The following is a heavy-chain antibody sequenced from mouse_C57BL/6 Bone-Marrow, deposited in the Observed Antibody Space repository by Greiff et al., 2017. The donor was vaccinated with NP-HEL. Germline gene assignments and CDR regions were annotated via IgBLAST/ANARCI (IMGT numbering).Heavy chain of an antibody. Sequence: QVQLKQSGAELARPGASVKLSCKASGYTFTSYGISWVKQRTGQGLEWIGEIYPRSGNTYYNEKFKGKATLTADKSSSTAYMELRSLTSEDSAVYFCARKGKDFDVWGTGTTVTVSS. V-gene: IGHV1-81*01. CDR1: GYTFTSYG. CDR2: IYPRSGNT. CDR3: ARKGKDFDV. J-gene: IGHJ1*03.